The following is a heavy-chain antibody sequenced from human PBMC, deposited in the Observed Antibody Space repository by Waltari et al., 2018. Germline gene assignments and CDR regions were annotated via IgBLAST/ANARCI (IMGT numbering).Heavy chain of an antibody. CDR2: ISSSSSYI. V-gene: IGHV3-21*01. J-gene: IGHJ4*02. CDR1: GFTFSSYS. CDR3: ARTVNYYGHSDY. D-gene: IGHD3-10*01. Sequence: EVQLVESGGGLVKPGGSLRLSCAASGFTFSSYSMNWVRQAPGKGLGWVSSISSSSSYIYYADSVKGRFTISRDNAKNSLYLQMNSLRAEDTAVYYCARTVNYYGHSDYWGQGTLVTVSS.